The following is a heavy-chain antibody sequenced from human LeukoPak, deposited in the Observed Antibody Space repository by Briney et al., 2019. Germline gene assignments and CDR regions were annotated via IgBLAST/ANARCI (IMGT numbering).Heavy chain of an antibody. CDR1: GFTFSSYW. V-gene: IGHV3-7*01. D-gene: IGHD2-2*03. Sequence: GGSLRLSCAASGFTFSSYWMSWVRQAPGKGLEWVANIKQDGSEKYYVDSVKGRFTISRDNAKNSLYLQMNSPRAEDTAVYYCARDGYCSSTSCFYYYYYYGMDVWGQGTTVTVSS. CDR2: IKQDGSEK. J-gene: IGHJ6*02. CDR3: ARDGYCSSTSCFYYYYYYGMDV.